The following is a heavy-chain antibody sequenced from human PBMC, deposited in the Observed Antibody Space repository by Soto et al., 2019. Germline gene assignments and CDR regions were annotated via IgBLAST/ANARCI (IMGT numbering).Heavy chain of an antibody. D-gene: IGHD1-7*01. Sequence: SETLSLTLAVSGGSFTSNNWWNWVRQPPGQGLECILEIYRTGITNYNPSLKSRFTISLDKSENQFSLKVTSLTAAETAVYYCASRDPGTSVDYWGQGTLVTYPQ. CDR3: ASRDPGTSVDY. V-gene: IGHV4-4*02. CDR2: IYRTGIT. CDR1: GGSFTSNNW. J-gene: IGHJ4*02.